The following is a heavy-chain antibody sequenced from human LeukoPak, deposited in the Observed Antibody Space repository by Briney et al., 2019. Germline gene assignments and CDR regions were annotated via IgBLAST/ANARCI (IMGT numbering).Heavy chain of an antibody. CDR3: VAHCSSTSCKEN. CDR1: GFTFSSYA. Sequence: PGGSLRLSCSASGFTFSSYAMHWVRQAPGKGLEYVSAISSNGGSTYYADSVKGRFTISRGNSKNTLYLQMSSLRAEDTAVYYCVAHCSSTSCKENWGQGTLVTVSS. D-gene: IGHD2-2*01. CDR2: ISSNGGST. J-gene: IGHJ4*02. V-gene: IGHV3-64D*06.